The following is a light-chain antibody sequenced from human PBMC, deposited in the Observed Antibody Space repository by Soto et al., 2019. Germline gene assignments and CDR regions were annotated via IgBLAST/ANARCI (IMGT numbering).Light chain of an antibody. J-gene: IGKJ1*01. CDR2: GAS. Sequence: QSPGTLSLSTGTRATLSCRASQSVSSSYLAWYQKKPGQAPRVLIYGASSRATGIPDRFSGSGSGTDFTLTISRLEPEDFAVYYCQQYGSSLWPFGQGTKVDIK. CDR3: QQYGSSLWP. CDR1: QSVSSSY. V-gene: IGKV3-20*01.